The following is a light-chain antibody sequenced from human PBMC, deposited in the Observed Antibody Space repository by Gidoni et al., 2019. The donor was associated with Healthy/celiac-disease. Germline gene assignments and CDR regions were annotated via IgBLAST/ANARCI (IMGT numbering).Light chain of an antibody. Sequence: DIQMTQSPSALSASVGDRVTITCQASQDISNYLNWYQQKPGKAPKLLIYDASNFETGVPSRFSGSGSGTDFTFTISSLQPEDIATYYCQQYDNHPPITFGQGTRLEIK. CDR1: QDISNY. J-gene: IGKJ5*01. V-gene: IGKV1-33*01. CDR3: QQYDNHPPIT. CDR2: DAS.